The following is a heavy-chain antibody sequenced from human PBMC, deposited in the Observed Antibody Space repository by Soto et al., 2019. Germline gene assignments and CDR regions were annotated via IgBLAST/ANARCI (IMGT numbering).Heavy chain of an antibody. D-gene: IGHD6-13*01. CDR1: GYTFTSYA. CDR2: INAGNGNT. CDR3: ARGSPRIAAAGSPFYFQH. J-gene: IGHJ1*01. Sequence: ASVKVSCKASGYTFTSYAMHWVRQAPGQRLEWMGWINAGNGNTKYSQKFQGRVTITRDTSASTAYMELSSLRSEDTAVYYCARGSPRIAAAGSPFYFQHWGQGTLVTVSS. V-gene: IGHV1-3*01.